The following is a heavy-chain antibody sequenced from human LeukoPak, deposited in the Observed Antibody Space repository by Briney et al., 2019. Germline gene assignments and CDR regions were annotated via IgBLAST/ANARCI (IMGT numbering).Heavy chain of an antibody. CDR2: ILYDASSK. D-gene: IGHD3-10*01. Sequence: GGSLRLSCAASGFTFSSYSMTWVRQAPGKGLEWVAVILYDASSKRYEDSLKSRFSISGDNSKNMLYLQMNSLRAEDTAVYYCAKDRGLGNDAFDIWGQGTMVTVSS. V-gene: IGHV3-30*18. J-gene: IGHJ3*02. CDR1: GFTFSSYS. CDR3: AKDRGLGNDAFDI.